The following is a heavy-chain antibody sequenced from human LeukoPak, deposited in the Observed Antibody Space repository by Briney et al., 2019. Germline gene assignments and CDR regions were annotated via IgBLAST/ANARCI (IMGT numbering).Heavy chain of an antibody. D-gene: IGHD6-13*01. CDR2: IIPIFGTA. CDR3: ARAGVYSSSWHLRSVDYYYGMDV. V-gene: IGHV1-69*13. Sequence: SVKVSCKASGGTFSSYAISWVRQAPGQGLEWMGGIIPIFGTANYAQKFQGRVTITADESTSTAYMELSSLRSEDTAVYYCARAGVYSSSWHLRSVDYYYGMDVWAKGQWSPSL. CDR1: GGTFSSYA. J-gene: IGHJ6*02.